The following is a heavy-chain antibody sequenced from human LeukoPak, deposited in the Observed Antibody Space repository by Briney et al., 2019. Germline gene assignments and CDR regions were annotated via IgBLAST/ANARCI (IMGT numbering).Heavy chain of an antibody. CDR1: GYTFTGYY. CDR2: INPNSGGT. V-gene: IGHV1-2*02. CDR3: ARGGPFPSGSSSREYYLDY. J-gene: IGHJ4*02. D-gene: IGHD6-6*01. Sequence: ASVKVSCKASGYTFTGYYMHWVRQAPGRGLEWMGWINPNSGGTNYAQKFQGRVTMTRDTSISTAYMELSRLRSDDTAVYYCARGGPFPSGSSSREYYLDYWGQGTLVTVSS.